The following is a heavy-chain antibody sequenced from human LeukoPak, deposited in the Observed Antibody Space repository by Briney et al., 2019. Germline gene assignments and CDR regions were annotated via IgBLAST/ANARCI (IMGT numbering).Heavy chain of an antibody. V-gene: IGHV3-23*01. Sequence: GGSLRLSCAASGFTFSSYAMSWVRQAPGKGLEWVSAISGSGGSTYYADSVKGRFTISRDNSKNTLYLQMNSLRAEDTAVYYCAKIPDSSGYYSILIDYWGQGTLVTVSS. CDR3: AKIPDSSGYYSILIDY. CDR1: GFTFSSYA. D-gene: IGHD3-22*01. J-gene: IGHJ4*02. CDR2: ISGSGGST.